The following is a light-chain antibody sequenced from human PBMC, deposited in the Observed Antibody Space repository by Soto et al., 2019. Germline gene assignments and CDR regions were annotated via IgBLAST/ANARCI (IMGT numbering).Light chain of an antibody. V-gene: IGLV2-14*01. Sequence: QSVLTQTASVSGSPGQSITISCTGTSSDIGTYNFVSWYQQHPGKAPKLMIYEVTNRPSGVSDRFSGSKSGHTASLTISELQAEDEAIYYCSSYITSSTSVVFGGGTKVTVL. J-gene: IGLJ3*02. CDR2: EVT. CDR3: SSYITSSTSVV. CDR1: SSDIGTYNF.